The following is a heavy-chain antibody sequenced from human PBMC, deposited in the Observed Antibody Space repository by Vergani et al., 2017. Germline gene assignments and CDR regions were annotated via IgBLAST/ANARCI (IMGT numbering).Heavy chain of an antibody. CDR2: INHSGST. CDR1: GGSFSGYY. V-gene: IGHV4-34*01. J-gene: IGHJ5*02. CDR3: ARAGYDYVWGSYRLNWFDP. D-gene: IGHD3-16*02. Sequence: QVQLQQWGAGLLKPSETLSLTCAVNGGSFSGYYWSWIRQPPGKGLEWIGEINHSGSTNYNPSLKSRVTISVDTSKNQFSLKLSSVTAADTAVYYCARAGYDYVWGSYRLNWFDPWGQGTLVTVSS.